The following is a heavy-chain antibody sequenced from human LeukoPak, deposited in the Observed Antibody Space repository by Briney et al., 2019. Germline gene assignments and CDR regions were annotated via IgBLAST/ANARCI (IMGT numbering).Heavy chain of an antibody. CDR1: GYTFTTYD. CDR3: ARGRGSGHKENWFDP. Sequence: ASVKVSCKASGYTFTTYDINWVRQATGQGLEWVGWMSPNSGNTGYTQKFQGRVTMTRNTSISTAYMELSSLRSEDTAVYYCARGRGSGHKENWFDPWGQGTLVTVSS. V-gene: IGHV1-8*01. D-gene: IGHD6-19*01. J-gene: IGHJ5*02. CDR2: MSPNSGNT.